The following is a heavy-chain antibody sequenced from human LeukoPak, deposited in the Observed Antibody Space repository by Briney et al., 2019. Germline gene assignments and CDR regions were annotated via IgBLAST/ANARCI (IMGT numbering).Heavy chain of an antibody. J-gene: IGHJ4*02. V-gene: IGHV4-61*02. CDR3: ARVGGAHYGPFDY. D-gene: IGHD3-10*01. CDR2: VYTSGNT. CDR1: GGSISSGSYY. Sequence: SETLSLTCTVSGGSISSGSYYWSWIRQPAGRGLEWIGRVYTSGNTNYNPSLKSRVTISVDTSKNQFSLKLSSVTAADTAVYYCARVGGAHYGPFDYWGQGTLVTVSS.